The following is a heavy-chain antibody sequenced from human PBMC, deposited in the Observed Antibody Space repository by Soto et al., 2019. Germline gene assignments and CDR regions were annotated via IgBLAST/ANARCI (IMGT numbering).Heavy chain of an antibody. V-gene: IGHV5-51*01. D-gene: IGHD3-3*01. CDR3: ASGGVSTRTFDY. Sequence: PGESLKISCKGSGYNFAGYWIAWVRQMPGKGLELMGIIYPSDSDTRYRPSFQGQVTISADKSISSAYLQWSSLRASDTAMYYCASGGVSTRTFDYWGQGPPVTVSS. J-gene: IGHJ4*02. CDR1: GYNFAGYW. CDR2: IYPSDSDT.